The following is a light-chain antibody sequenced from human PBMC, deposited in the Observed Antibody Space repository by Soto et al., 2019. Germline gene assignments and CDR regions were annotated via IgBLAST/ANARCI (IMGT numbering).Light chain of an antibody. V-gene: IGKV3-11*01. CDR3: QQRSNWPT. Sequence: EIVMTQSPATLSLSPGERATLSFRASQSISSNLAWYQQKPGQAPRLLIYGASTRATGIPDRFSGSGSGTHFTLTIRRLEPGDFAVYYCQQRSNWPTFGQGTKVDIK. CDR1: QSISSN. J-gene: IGKJ1*01. CDR2: GAS.